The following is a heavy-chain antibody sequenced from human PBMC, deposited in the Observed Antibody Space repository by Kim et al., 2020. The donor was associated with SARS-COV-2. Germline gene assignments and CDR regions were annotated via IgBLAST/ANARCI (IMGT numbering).Heavy chain of an antibody. CDR3: ARQDSYGLYYLDY. V-gene: IGHV4-59*08. Sequence: YNPSLKSRVTISVDTSKNQFSLKLSSVTAADTAVYYCARQDSYGLYYLDYWGQGTLVTVSS. J-gene: IGHJ4*02. D-gene: IGHD5-18*01.